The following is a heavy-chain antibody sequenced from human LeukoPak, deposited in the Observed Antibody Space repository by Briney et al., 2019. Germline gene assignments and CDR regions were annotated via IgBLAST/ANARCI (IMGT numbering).Heavy chain of an antibody. Sequence: ASVKVSCKASGYTFTSYDINWVRQATGQGLEWMGWMNPNSGNTGYAQKFQGRVTMTRNTSISTAYMELSSLRSEDTAVYYCAACTWAPPPYDSCMDYWGQGTLVTVSS. J-gene: IGHJ4*02. CDR1: GYTFTSYD. CDR3: AACTWAPPPYDSCMDY. CDR2: MNPNSGNT. V-gene: IGHV1-8*01. D-gene: IGHD3-22*01.